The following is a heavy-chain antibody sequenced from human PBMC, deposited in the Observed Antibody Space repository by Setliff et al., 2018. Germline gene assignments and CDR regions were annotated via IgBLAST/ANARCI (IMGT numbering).Heavy chain of an antibody. CDR2: INHSGSP. V-gene: IGHV4-34*01. Sequence: SETLSLTCAVYGASFSGTYCSWIRQSPGKGLEWIGEINHTGSPNWIGEINHSGSPNYNPSLKSRVTMSLDTSRNRFSLNLTSVTAADTAVYYCARDPGFHSGTWCLGDWGQGTQVTVSS. CDR3: ARDPGFHSGTWCLGD. D-gene: IGHD2-8*01. J-gene: IGHJ4*02. CDR1: GASFSGTY.